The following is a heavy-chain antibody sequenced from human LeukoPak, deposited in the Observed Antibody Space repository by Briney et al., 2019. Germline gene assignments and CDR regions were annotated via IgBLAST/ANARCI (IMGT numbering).Heavy chain of an antibody. V-gene: IGHV3-30*04. Sequence: GGSLRLSCAVSGFTFSAYGVHWVRQAPGKGLEWVAVISSDGSYQAYADSVKGRFTVFRDSSKNTLYLQLNSLRPEDTGLYYCARERRRDGYNYKDYWGQGTQATVSS. CDR2: ISSDGSYQ. CDR3: ARERRRDGYNYKDY. CDR1: GFTFSAYG. J-gene: IGHJ4*02. D-gene: IGHD5-24*01.